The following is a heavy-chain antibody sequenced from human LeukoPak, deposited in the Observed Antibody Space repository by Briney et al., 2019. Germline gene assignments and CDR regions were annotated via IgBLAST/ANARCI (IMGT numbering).Heavy chain of an antibody. J-gene: IGHJ5*02. V-gene: IGHV3-74*01. CDR1: GFTFSSYW. CDR2: INSDGSST. Sequence: GGSLRLSCAASGFTFSSYWMHWVRQVPGKGLAWVSRINSDGSSTRYADSVRGRFTISRDNAKNTLYVQMNSLRAEDTAVYYCAREPRGNWFDPWGQGTLVTVSS. CDR3: AREPRGNWFDP.